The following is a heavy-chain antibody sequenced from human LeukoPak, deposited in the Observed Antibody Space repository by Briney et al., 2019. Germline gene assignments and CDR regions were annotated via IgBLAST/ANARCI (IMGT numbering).Heavy chain of an antibody. D-gene: IGHD3-22*01. CDR1: GYTFTNYD. CDR2: MNPNSGNT. Sequence: PLASVKVSCKASGYTFTNYDINWVRQATGQGLEWMGLMNPNSGNTGYAQKFQGRVTMTRNNSISTAYMELSSLRSEDTAVYYCAKVYYYDSSDAFDIWGQGTMVTVSS. V-gene: IGHV1-8*01. J-gene: IGHJ3*02. CDR3: AKVYYYDSSDAFDI.